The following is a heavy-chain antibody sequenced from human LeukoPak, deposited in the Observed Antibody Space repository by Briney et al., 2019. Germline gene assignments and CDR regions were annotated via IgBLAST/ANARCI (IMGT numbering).Heavy chain of an antibody. J-gene: IGHJ4*02. CDR2: ISWNSGSV. CDR1: GFTFDDYG. D-gene: IGHD5-18*01. V-gene: IGHV3-9*01. CDR3: AKEQGSYGYFFDY. Sequence: GRSLRLSCAASGFTFDDYGMHWVRQAPGKGLEWVSGISWNSGSVGYADSVKGRFTISRDNAENSPYLQMNSLRPEDTALYYCAKEQGSYGYFFDYWGQGTLVTVSS.